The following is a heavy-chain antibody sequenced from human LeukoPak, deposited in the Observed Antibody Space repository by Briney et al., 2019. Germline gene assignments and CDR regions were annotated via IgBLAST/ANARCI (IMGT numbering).Heavy chain of an antibody. J-gene: IGHJ4*02. CDR2: ISSNGGST. CDR1: GFTFSSYA. CDR3: ARVIAGAEYYFDY. D-gene: IGHD1-26*01. Sequence: GGSLRLSCAASGFTFSSYAMHWVRQAPGKGPEYVSAISSNGGSTYYANSVKGRFTISRDNSKNTLYLQMGSLRAEDMAVYYCARVIAGAEYYFDYGAKGPLVTVS. V-gene: IGHV3-64*01.